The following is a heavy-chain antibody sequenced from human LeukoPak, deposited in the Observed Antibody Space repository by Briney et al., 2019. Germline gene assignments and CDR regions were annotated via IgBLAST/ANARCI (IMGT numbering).Heavy chain of an antibody. CDR2: IYYSGST. CDR1: GGSISSSSYY. V-gene: IGHV4-39*07. Sequence: KPSETLSLTCTVSGGSISSSSYYWGWIRQPPGKGLEWIGSIYYSGSTYYNPSLKSRVTISVDTSKNQFSLKLSSVTAADTAVYYCARERVVALYMDVWGKGTTVTVSS. CDR3: ARERVVALYMDV. D-gene: IGHD5-12*01. J-gene: IGHJ6*03.